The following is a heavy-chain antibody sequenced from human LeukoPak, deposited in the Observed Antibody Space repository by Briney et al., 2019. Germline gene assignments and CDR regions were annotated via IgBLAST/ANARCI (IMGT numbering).Heavy chain of an antibody. CDR3: ARGPRGYYGSGSYSY. CDR2: INHSGST. CDR1: GGSFSGYY. D-gene: IGHD3-10*01. J-gene: IGHJ4*02. V-gene: IGHV4-34*01. Sequence: SETLTLTCAVYGGSFSGYYWSWIRQPPGKGLEWIREINHSGSTNYNPSLKSRVTISVDTSKNQFSLKLSSVTAADTAVYYCARGPRGYYGSGSYSYWGQGTLVTVSS.